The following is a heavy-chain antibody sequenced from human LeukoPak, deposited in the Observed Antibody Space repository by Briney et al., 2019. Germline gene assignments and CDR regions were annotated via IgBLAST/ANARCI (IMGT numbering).Heavy chain of an antibody. CDR3: AKDDYSTYVGWFDP. Sequence: GGSLRLSCAASGFTFSSYWMSWVRQAPGKGLEWVANIKQDGSEKYYVDSVKGRFTISRDNAKNSLYLQMNSLRAEDTAVYYCAKDDYSTYVGWFDPWGQGTLVTVSS. J-gene: IGHJ5*02. CDR2: IKQDGSEK. V-gene: IGHV3-7*03. CDR1: GFTFSSYW. D-gene: IGHD4-11*01.